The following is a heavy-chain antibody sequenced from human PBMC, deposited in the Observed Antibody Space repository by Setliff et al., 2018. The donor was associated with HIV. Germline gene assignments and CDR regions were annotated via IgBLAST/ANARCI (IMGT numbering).Heavy chain of an antibody. CDR3: ARQAWHYDRDGYFIDY. Sequence: PSETLSLTCSVSGYFISNGYYWGWIRQPPGKGLEWVGTIYQNGNTYYSPSLESRVSVSMDMSRNQFSVKLNSATAADTAVYYCARQAWHYDRDGYFIDYWGQGKLGTVSS. CDR2: IYQNGNT. D-gene: IGHD3-22*01. J-gene: IGHJ4*02. V-gene: IGHV4-38-2*02. CDR1: GYFISNGYY.